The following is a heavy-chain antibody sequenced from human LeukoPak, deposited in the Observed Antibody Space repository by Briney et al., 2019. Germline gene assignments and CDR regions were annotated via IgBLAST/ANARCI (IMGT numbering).Heavy chain of an antibody. D-gene: IGHD1-26*01. J-gene: IGHJ5*01. V-gene: IGHV4-4*07. CDR3: ARESVGATPNWFDS. Sequence: SETLSLTCRVSGGSIGTYYWSWIRQPAGKGLEWIGRINTSGNTNYNPSLKSRVTMSVDTSKNQFSLRLSSVTAADTAIYFCARESVGATPNWFDSWGQGTLVTVSS. CDR2: INTSGNT. CDR1: GGSIGTYY.